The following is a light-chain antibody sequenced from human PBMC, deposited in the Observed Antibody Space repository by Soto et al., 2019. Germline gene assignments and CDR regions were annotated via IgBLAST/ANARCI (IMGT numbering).Light chain of an antibody. Sequence: DIVLTQSPGNLSLSPGERATFSCRASQSVSSNDLAWYLQKPGQAPRLLIYGAFKRGTGIPDRFSGSGSGTDVNLTISRMEPEDFAVYCCQQYGSSPRTFGQGTKVEIK. CDR1: QSVSSND. CDR3: QQYGSSPRT. J-gene: IGKJ1*01. V-gene: IGKV3-20*01. CDR2: GAF.